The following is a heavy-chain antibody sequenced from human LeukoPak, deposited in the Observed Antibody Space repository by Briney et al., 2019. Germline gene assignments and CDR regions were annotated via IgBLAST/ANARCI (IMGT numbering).Heavy chain of an antibody. CDR2: ISGSGGST. CDR3: AKVLGRDGTVVTSHFDY. D-gene: IGHD4-23*01. Sequence: GGSLRLSCAASGFTFSSYSMNWVRQAPGKGLEWVSAISGSGGSTYYADSVKGRFTISRDNSKNTLYLQMNSLRAEDTAVYYCAKVLGRDGTVVTSHFDYWGQGTLVTVSS. CDR1: GFTFSSYS. J-gene: IGHJ4*02. V-gene: IGHV3-23*01.